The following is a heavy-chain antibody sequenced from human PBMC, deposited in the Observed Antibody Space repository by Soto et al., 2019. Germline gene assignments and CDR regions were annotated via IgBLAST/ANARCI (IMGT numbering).Heavy chain of an antibody. CDR3: ARGLHWTNIAAAVDY. D-gene: IGHD6-13*01. Sequence: QVQLQESGPRLVKPSQTLSLTCTVSGDSISSNGYYWTWIRQHPGKGLEWIGSIYYSGGTYYNPSLESRLTMSVDTSKNQFFLKLTSVTAADTAVYYCARGLHWTNIAAAVDYWGQGTLVTVSS. CDR2: IYYSGGT. J-gene: IGHJ4*02. CDR1: GDSISSNGYY. V-gene: IGHV4-31*03.